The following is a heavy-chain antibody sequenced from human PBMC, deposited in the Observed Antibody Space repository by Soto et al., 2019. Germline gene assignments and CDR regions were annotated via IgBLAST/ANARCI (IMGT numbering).Heavy chain of an antibody. V-gene: IGHV3-21*01. CDR3: ARGCGRYSGRDGGDAFDI. CDR1: GFTFSSYS. Sequence: GGSLRLSCAASGFTFSSYSMNWVRQAPGKGLEWVSSISSSSSYIYYADSVKGRFTISRDNAKNSLYLQMNSLRAEDTAVYCCARGCGRYSGRDGGDAFDIWGQGTMVTVSS. CDR2: ISSSSSYI. D-gene: IGHD5-12*01. J-gene: IGHJ3*02.